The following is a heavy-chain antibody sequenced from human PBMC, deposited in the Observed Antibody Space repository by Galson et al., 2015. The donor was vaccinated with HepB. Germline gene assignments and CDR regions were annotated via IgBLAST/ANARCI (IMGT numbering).Heavy chain of an antibody. CDR2: IYDSVNT. Sequence: ETLSLTCAVSGTSVSSTDWWTWVRQPPGKGLEWIGEIYDSVNTNYNPSLTGRVTISVDTSKNQFSLRLTSVTAADTAVYYCASSPSTTGYKFNYWGQGSLVTVSS. V-gene: IGHV4-4*02. D-gene: IGHD1-1*01. J-gene: IGHJ4*02. CDR1: GTSVSSTDW. CDR3: ASSPSTTGYKFNY.